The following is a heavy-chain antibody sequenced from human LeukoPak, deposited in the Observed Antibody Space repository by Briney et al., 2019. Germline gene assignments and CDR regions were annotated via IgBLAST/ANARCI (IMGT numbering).Heavy chain of an antibody. CDR3: ARVTGYMIEDYFDY. CDR2: IYYSGST. CDR1: GGSISSYY. D-gene: IGHD3-22*01. Sequence: PSETLSLTCTVSGGSISSYYWNWIRQPPGKGLEWIGYIYYSGSTNYNPSLKSRVTISVDTSKNQFSLKLSSVTAADTAVYYCARVTGYMIEDYFDYWGQGTLVTVSS. J-gene: IGHJ4*02. V-gene: IGHV4-59*01.